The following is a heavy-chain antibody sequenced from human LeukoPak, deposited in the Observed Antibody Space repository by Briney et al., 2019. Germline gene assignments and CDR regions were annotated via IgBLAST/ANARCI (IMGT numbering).Heavy chain of an antibody. CDR1: GFTFRTYT. Sequence: GGSLRLSCSASGFTFRTYTMSWVRQAPGKGLEWVSVISGSGGVTYYADSVKGRFTISRDNSKNTLFLQMNSLRAEDTAVYYCAKESSSPGRYYYYGMDVWGKGTTVSVSS. CDR2: ISGSGGVT. J-gene: IGHJ6*04. D-gene: IGHD6-13*01. V-gene: IGHV3-23*01. CDR3: AKESSSPGRYYYYGMDV.